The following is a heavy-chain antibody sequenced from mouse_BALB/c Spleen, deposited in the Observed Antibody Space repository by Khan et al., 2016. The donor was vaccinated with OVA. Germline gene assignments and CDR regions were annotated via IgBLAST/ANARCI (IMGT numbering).Heavy chain of an antibody. CDR3: ARASTTEYDYMMDY. Sequence: EVKLVESGGDLVQPGGSLKLSCAASGFTFSSYTMSWVRQTPEKRLEWVAFISNGGGSTYYPDTVKGRFTISRDNAKNTLYLQMSSLKSEDTAMYYCARASTTEYDYMMDYWGQGTSVTVSS. CDR1: GFTFSSYT. CDR2: ISNGGGST. J-gene: IGHJ4*01. V-gene: IGHV5-12-2*01. D-gene: IGHD1-1*01.